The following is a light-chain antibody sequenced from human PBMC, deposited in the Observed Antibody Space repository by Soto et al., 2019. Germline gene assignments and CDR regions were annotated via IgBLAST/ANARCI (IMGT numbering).Light chain of an antibody. CDR2: TAS. CDR1: QSISSW. Sequence: DIQMTQSPSTLSASVGDRVTITCRASQSISSWLAWYQQKPGKAPNLLIYTASSLESGVPSRFSGSGSGTEFTLTISSLQPDDFATYYCQEYNSYSHTFGQGTKLEIK. CDR3: QEYNSYSHT. J-gene: IGKJ2*01. V-gene: IGKV1-5*03.